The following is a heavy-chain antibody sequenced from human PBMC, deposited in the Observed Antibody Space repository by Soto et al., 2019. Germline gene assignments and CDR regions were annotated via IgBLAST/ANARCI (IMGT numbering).Heavy chain of an antibody. D-gene: IGHD4-17*01. CDR1: GGSFSGSF. CDR3: ARARYGDYYYFDY. V-gene: IGHV4-34*02. Sequence: QVQLQQWGAGLLKPSETLSLICAVSGGSFSGSFWSWIRQPPGKGLEWIGEINHRGSTLYNPSLKSRVTISVDTSKNHFSRRLTSVTAADTAVYYCARARYGDYYYFDYWGQGTLVTVSS. CDR2: INHRGST. J-gene: IGHJ4*02.